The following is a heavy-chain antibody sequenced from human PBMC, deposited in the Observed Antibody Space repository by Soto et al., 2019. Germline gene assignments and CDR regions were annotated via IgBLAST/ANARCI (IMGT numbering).Heavy chain of an antibody. CDR2: ISSSSSTI. J-gene: IGHJ1*01. V-gene: IGHV3-48*01. D-gene: IGHD6-13*01. Sequence: EVQLVESGGGLVQPGGSLRLSCAASGFTFSSYSMNWVRQAPGKGLEWVSYISSSSSTIYYADSVKGRFTISRDNAKNSLYLQMNSLRAEDTAVYYCASPPAFAAAGNPEYFQHWGQGTLVTVSS. CDR1: GFTFSSYS. CDR3: ASPPAFAAAGNPEYFQH.